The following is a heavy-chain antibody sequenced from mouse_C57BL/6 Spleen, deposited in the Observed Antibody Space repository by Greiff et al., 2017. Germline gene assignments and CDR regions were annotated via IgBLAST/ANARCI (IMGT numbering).Heavy chain of an antibody. Sequence: VQLVESGPGLVAPSQSLSITCTVSGFSLTSYGVTWVRQPPGKGLEWLGGIWGDGSSNYHSALLSRLCISKDNYKSQVFLKLNSLQTDDNATYYCPKQVTTGGHFDYWGQGTTLTVSS. CDR3: PKQVTTGGHFDY. D-gene: IGHD1-1*01. CDR2: IWGDGSS. CDR1: GFSLTSYG. J-gene: IGHJ2*01. V-gene: IGHV2-3*01.